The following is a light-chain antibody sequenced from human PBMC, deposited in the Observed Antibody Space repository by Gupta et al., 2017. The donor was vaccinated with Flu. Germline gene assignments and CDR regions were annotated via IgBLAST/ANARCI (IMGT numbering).Light chain of an antibody. CDR2: DAS. V-gene: IGKV3-11*01. Sequence: EILLTQSPATLSLSPGERGTLSCRASQRVRSSLAWYQQKPGQAPRLLIYDASSRATGIPARFSGSGSGTDFTLTISSLEPEDFAVYYCQQRSNWPITFGQGTRLEIK. J-gene: IGKJ5*01. CDR1: QRVRSS. CDR3: QQRSNWPIT.